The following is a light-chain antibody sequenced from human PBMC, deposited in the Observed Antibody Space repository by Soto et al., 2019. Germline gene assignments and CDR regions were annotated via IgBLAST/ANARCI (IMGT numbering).Light chain of an antibody. CDR1: QTISNW. CDR3: QQYKSYSPRT. Sequence: DIHLTQSASTRSASVGYIVTVTCRASQTISNWLAWYQQRPGKAPQLLISDASRLESGVPSRFSGSGSGTEFTLTISSLQPDDSATYYCQQYKSYSPRTFGQGTKVDIK. J-gene: IGKJ1*01. V-gene: IGKV1-5*01. CDR2: DAS.